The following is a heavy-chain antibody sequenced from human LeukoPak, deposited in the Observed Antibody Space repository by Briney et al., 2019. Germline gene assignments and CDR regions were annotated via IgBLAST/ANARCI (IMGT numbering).Heavy chain of an antibody. V-gene: IGHV3-11*01. CDR1: GFTFSDSY. CDR3: AKTTVGYSSGRYPGWPADC. Sequence: GGSLRLSCAASGFTFSDSYMSWIRQAPGKGLEWVSYISSSGSTIYYADSVKGRFTISRDNAKNSLYLQMNSLRAEDTAVYYCAKTTVGYSSGRYPGWPADCWGQGTLVTVSS. D-gene: IGHD6-19*01. J-gene: IGHJ4*02. CDR2: ISSSGSTI.